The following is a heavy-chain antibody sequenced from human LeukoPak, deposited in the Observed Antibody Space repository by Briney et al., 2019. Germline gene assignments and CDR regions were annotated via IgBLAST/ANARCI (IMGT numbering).Heavy chain of an antibody. CDR2: INPDSGDT. Sequence: GASVKVSCKASGYTFTDYYVYWVRQAPGQGLEWMGWINPDSGDTNYAQKFQGRVTMTRDTSISTAYMDLSSLRSDDTAVYYCAREAATYNDFWSGYYDYWGQGTLVTVSS. CDR3: AREAATYNDFWSGYYDY. D-gene: IGHD3-3*01. J-gene: IGHJ4*02. CDR1: GYTFTDYY. V-gene: IGHV1-2*02.